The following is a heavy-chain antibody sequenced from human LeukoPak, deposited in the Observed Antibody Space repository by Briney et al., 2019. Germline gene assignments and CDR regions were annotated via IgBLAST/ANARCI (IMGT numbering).Heavy chain of an antibody. J-gene: IGHJ5*02. CDR2: ITISGHTK. CDR3: ARGDPHADL. CDR1: GFDLSTYE. V-gene: IGHV3-48*03. Sequence: GGSLRLSCAASGFDLSTYEMSWVRQAPGKGLEWIADITISGHTKNYADSVKGRFTISRDNARTSLYLQMNSLRVEDTGVYYCARGDPHADLWGQGTLVTVSS.